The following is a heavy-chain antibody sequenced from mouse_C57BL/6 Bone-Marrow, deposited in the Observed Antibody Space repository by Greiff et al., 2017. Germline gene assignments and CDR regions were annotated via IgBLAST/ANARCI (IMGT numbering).Heavy chain of an antibody. V-gene: IGHV1-64*01. D-gene: IGHD2-5*01. CDR3: ARSKSHSNYDY. CDR1: GYTFTSYW. J-gene: IGHJ2*01. CDR2: IHPNSGST. Sequence: VKLQQPGAELVKPGASVKLSCKASGYTFTSYWMHWVKQRPGQGLEWIGMIHPNSGSTNYNEKFKSKATLTVDKSSSTAYMQLSSLPSEDSAVYYCARSKSHSNYDYWGQGTTLTVSS.